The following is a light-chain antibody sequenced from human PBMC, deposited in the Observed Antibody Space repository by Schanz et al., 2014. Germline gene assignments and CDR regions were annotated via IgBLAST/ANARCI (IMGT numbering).Light chain of an antibody. CDR1: SSDVGGYNY. CDR3: TSYTTSRTI. Sequence: QSALTQPPSASGSPGQSVTISCTGTSSDVGGYNYVSWYQQHPGKAPKLLIYDVTNRPSGISGRFSGSKSGNTASLTISGLQAEDEGDYYCTSYTTSRTIFGGGTKLTVL. V-gene: IGLV2-14*01. CDR2: DVT. J-gene: IGLJ2*01.